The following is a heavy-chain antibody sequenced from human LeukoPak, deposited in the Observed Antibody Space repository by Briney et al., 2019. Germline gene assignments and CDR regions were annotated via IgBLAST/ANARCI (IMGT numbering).Heavy chain of an antibody. CDR1: GGSISSSSYY. V-gene: IGHV4-39*01. CDR3: AMPLSVPYAFDI. J-gene: IGHJ3*02. CDR2: IYYSGST. Sequence: SETLSLTCTVSGGSISSSSYYWGWIRQPPGRGLEWIGSIYYSGSTYYNPSLKSRVTISVDPSKNQFSLKLSSVPAADTAVYYCAMPLSVPYAFDIWGQGTMVTVSS.